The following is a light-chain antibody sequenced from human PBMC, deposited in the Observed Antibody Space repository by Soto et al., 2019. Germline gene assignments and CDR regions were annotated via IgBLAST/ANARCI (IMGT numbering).Light chain of an antibody. J-gene: IGLJ1*01. Sequence: QSVLTQPPSVSSAPGQKVTISCSGSSSNIGGNSVSWYQQLPGTAPKLLIYDDNKRPSGIPDRFSGSKSDNTASLTITGLQVEDEADYYCSSYTTSTHVFGTGTKVTV. CDR1: SSNIGGNS. CDR2: DDN. CDR3: SSYTTSTHV. V-gene: IGLV1-51*01.